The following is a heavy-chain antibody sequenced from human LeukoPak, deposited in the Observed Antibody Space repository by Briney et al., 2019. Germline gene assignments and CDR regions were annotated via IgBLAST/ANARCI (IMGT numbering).Heavy chain of an antibody. Sequence: QPGGSLRLSCAASGFTFSSYAMSWVRQAPGKGLEWVSAISGSGANTNYADSVKGRCTVSRDNSKNTLYLQMSSLRAEDTAIYYCAKDSSGYDRPHDYWGQGTLVTVSS. V-gene: IGHV3-23*01. CDR3: AKDSSGYDRPHDY. J-gene: IGHJ4*02. CDR1: GFTFSSYA. D-gene: IGHD3-22*01. CDR2: ISGSGANT.